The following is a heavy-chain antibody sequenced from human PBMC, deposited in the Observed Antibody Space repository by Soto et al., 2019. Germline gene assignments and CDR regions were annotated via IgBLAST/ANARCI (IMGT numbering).Heavy chain of an antibody. Sequence: EVQLLESGGGLVQPGRSLRLSCTASGFTFSSHAMTWVRQAPGKGLEWVSGLSDSGDSIYYADAVKGRFTIYRDNSMNTLYLQMNTLRVSDTAVYYCATVPSSWYAGFFDLWGQGTLVTVSS. CDR3: ATVPSSWYAGFFDL. D-gene: IGHD6-13*01. CDR2: LSDSGDSI. J-gene: IGHJ4*02. CDR1: GFTFSSHA. V-gene: IGHV3-23*01.